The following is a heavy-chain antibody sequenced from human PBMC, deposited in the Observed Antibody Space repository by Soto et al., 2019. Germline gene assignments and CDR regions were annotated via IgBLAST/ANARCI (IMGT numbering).Heavy chain of an antibody. V-gene: IGHV1-3*01. CDR2: INAANGDT. D-gene: IGHD6-13*01. Sequence: ASVKVSCKASGYTFTSYGMHWVRQAPGQRLEWMGWINAANGDTKYSPKFQGRVTITRDTSASTAYMELSSLRSEGTAVYYCVRRHVSATGIDWFDPWGQGTMVTV. J-gene: IGHJ5*02. CDR1: GYTFTSYG. CDR3: VRRHVSATGIDWFDP.